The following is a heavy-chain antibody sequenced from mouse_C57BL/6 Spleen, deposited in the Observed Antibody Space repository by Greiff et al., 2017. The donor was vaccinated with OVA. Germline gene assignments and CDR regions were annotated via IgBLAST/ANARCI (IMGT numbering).Heavy chain of an antibody. CDR3: ARDRDGYYGNYFDY. CDR2: ISYDGSN. Sequence: VQLKESGPGLVKPSQSLSLTCSVTGYSITSGYYWNWIRQFPGNKLEWMGYISYDGSNNYNPSLKNRISITRDTSKNQFFLKLNSVTTEDTATYYCARDRDGYYGNYFDYWGQGTTLTVSS. J-gene: IGHJ2*01. CDR1: GYSITSGYY. V-gene: IGHV3-6*01. D-gene: IGHD2-3*01.